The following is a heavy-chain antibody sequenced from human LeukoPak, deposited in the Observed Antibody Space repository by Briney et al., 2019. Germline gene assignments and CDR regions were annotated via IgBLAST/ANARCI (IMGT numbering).Heavy chain of an antibody. V-gene: IGHV3-74*01. J-gene: IGHJ4*02. Sequence: GGSLRLSCAASGFTFSNHWMHWVRQAPGKGLVWVSRTKSDGSSTTYADSVKGRFTISRDNAKNTLYLQMNSLRVDDTAVYYCARPELPGWSVLFDFWGQGTLVTVSS. CDR2: TKSDGSST. CDR1: GFTFSNHW. CDR3: ARPELPGWSVLFDF. D-gene: IGHD2-15*01.